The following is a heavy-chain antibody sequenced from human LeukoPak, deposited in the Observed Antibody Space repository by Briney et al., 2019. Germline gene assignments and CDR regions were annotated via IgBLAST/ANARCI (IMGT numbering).Heavy chain of an antibody. V-gene: IGHV3-21*01. J-gene: IGHJ4*02. CDR2: ISTSSTYI. CDR3: ARDPPFIIGTTFFDH. D-gene: IGHD1-20*01. Sequence: PGGSLRLSCAASGFTFSSYSMNWVRQAPGKGLEWVSSISTSSTYIYYADSVKGRFTISRDNAKNSLYLQMNSLRAEDTAVYYCARDPPFIIGTTFFDHWGQGTLVTVSS. CDR1: GFTFSSYS.